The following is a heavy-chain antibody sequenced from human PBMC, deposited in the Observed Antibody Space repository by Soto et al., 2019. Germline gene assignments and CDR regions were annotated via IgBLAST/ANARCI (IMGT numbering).Heavy chain of an antibody. CDR1: GFTFSDYY. CDR3: ARSQGGQYAFDN. Sequence: EVQLVESGGGLVQPGGSLRLSCAASGFTFSDYYMDWVRQAPGKGLEWVGRSRNKANSYTTEYAASVKGRFSISRDDSKNSLYLHMNSLKIEDTAVYYCARSQGGQYAFDNWGQGTMVTVSS. J-gene: IGHJ3*02. V-gene: IGHV3-72*01. CDR2: SRNKANSYTT. D-gene: IGHD2-15*01.